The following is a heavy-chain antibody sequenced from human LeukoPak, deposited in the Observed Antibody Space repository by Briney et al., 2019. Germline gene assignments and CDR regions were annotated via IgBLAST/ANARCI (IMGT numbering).Heavy chain of an antibody. D-gene: IGHD2-2*01. V-gene: IGHV1-46*01. CDR3: ARGAGYCSSTSCYAEYNWFDP. CDR2: INPSGGST. CDR1: GYTFTSYY. J-gene: IGHJ5*02. Sequence: ASVKVSCKASGYTFTSYYMHRVRQAPGQGLEWMGIINPSGGSTSYAQKFQGRVTMTRDTSTSTVYMELSSLRSEDTAVYYCARGAGYCSSTSCYAEYNWFDPWGQGTLVTVSS.